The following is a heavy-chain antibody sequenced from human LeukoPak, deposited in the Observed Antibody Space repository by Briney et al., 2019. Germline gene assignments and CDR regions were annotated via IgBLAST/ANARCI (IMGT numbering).Heavy chain of an antibody. V-gene: IGHV3-66*01. CDR3: VRGTYGSGSYFDY. Sequence: PGGSLRLSCAVSGFTVSSNYMTWVRQAPGKGLEWVSILYTGGSTYYANSVKDRFSISRDISKNTLYLQMSSLRAEDTALYYCVRGTYGSGSYFDYWGQGTLVTVSS. CDR1: GFTVSSNY. J-gene: IGHJ4*02. D-gene: IGHD6-19*01. CDR2: LYTGGST.